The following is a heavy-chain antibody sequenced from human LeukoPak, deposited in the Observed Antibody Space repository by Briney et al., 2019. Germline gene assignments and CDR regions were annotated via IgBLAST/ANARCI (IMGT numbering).Heavy chain of an antibody. D-gene: IGHD3-22*01. CDR3: ARDRTSSGSSGQRNDY. CDR1: GYTFTGYY. V-gene: IGHV1-2*02. Sequence: ASVKVSCKASGYTFTGYYMHWVRQAPGQGLEWMGWINPNSGGTNYAQKFQGRVTMTRDTSISTAYMELSRLRSDDTAVYYCARDRTSSGSSGQRNDYWGQGTLVTVSS. CDR2: INPNSGGT. J-gene: IGHJ4*02.